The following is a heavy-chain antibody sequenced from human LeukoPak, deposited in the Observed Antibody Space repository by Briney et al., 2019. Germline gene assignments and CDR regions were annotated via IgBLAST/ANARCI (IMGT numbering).Heavy chain of an antibody. CDR3: AKRYYYGSGSYFLEGDTDYAMDV. D-gene: IGHD3-10*01. CDR1: GFIFSSYA. V-gene: IGHV3-23*01. CDR2: ITGSGGST. J-gene: IGHJ6*02. Sequence: GGSLRLSCAGSGFIFSSYAMSWVRQAPAKGLQWVSAITGSGGSTYYADSVKGRFIISRDNSRNTLYLQMDSLRAEDTAVYYCAKRYYYGSGSYFLEGDTDYAMDVWGQGTTVTVPS.